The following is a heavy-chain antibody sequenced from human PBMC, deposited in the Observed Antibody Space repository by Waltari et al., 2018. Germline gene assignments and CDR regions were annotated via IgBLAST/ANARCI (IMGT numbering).Heavy chain of an antibody. J-gene: IGHJ6*02. CDR2: ISTDARDT. Sequence: EEQLVESGGGLVQPGDSLRLSCAASGFTFSSFWMNWVRQAPGKGPLWVSRISTDARDTTDADSGKGRFTISRDNARNTLYLQMNRLRAEDTAVYFCARVSRRTYRSPVPGRHYYYGMDVWGQGTTVTVSS. CDR1: GFTFSSFW. D-gene: IGHD1-1*01. V-gene: IGHV3-74*03. CDR3: ARVSRRTYRSPVPGRHYYYGMDV.